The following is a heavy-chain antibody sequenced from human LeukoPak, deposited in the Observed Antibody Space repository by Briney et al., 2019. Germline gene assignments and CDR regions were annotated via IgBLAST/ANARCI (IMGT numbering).Heavy chain of an antibody. Sequence: TGGSLRLSCAASGFTFSSYSMNWVRQAPGKGLEWVSYISTSSTTIYYADSVKGRFTVSRDNAKNSLYLQMNSLRAEDTAVYYCARDTYSSSSAVDYWGQGTLVTVSS. CDR1: GFTFSSYS. CDR3: ARDTYSSSSAVDY. D-gene: IGHD6-6*01. V-gene: IGHV3-48*04. J-gene: IGHJ4*02. CDR2: ISTSSTTI.